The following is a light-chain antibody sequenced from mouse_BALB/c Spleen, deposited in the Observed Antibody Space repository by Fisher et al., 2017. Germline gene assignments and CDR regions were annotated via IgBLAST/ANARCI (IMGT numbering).Light chain of an antibody. J-gene: IGKJ2*01. CDR1: SSVSY. CDR3: QQWSSYPYT. V-gene: IGKV4-59*01. Sequence: IVMTQTPAIMSAFPGEKVTMTCSASSSVSYMHWYQQKSGTSPKRWIYDTSKLASGVPARFSGSGSGTSYSLTISRMEAEDAATYYCQQWSSYPYTFGGGTKLEIK. CDR2: DTS.